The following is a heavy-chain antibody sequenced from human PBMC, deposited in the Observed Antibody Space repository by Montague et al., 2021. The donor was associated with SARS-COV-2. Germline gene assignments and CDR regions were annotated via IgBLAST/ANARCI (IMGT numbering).Heavy chain of an antibody. J-gene: IGHJ5*01. Sequence: SETLSLTCTVPGAYIDSSFSYWGWIRQPPGKGLEWIVSIGYSASSFYNPSLRSRVTISEDTSRNQFSLKVTSVTAADTAVYYCAGYRVGTMLDSWGPGTMVTVSS. V-gene: IGHV4-39*01. CDR3: AGYRVGTMLDS. CDR2: IGYSASS. D-gene: IGHD1-1*01. CDR1: GAYIDSSFSY.